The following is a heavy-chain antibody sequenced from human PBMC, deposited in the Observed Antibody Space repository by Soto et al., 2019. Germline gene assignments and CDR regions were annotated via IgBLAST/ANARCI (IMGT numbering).Heavy chain of an antibody. CDR3: AREGGYSYGFDY. J-gene: IGHJ4*02. CDR2: MNPNSGNT. CDR1: GYTFTSYD. V-gene: IGHV1-8*01. Sequence: QVQLVQSGAEVKKPGASVKVSCKASGYTFTSYDINWVRQATGQGLEWMGWMNPNSGNTGYAQKFQGRVTMSRNTALSTADMELSSLRSEDTAVYYCAREGGYSYGFDYWGQGTLVTVSS. D-gene: IGHD5-18*01.